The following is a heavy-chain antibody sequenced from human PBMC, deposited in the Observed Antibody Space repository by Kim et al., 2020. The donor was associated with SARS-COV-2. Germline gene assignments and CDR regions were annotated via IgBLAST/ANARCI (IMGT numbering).Heavy chain of an antibody. CDR3: ASPKVGETAMALYDC. J-gene: IGHJ4*02. Sequence: SETLSLTCTVSGVSISNRSYYWGWISQPPGKGLEWIGSIYYSGSTYYNPSLRSRVTISVDTSKNQFSLKLSSVTAADTAVYYCASPKVGETAMALYDCWGQGTLVTVSS. D-gene: IGHD5-18*01. CDR2: IYYSGST. V-gene: IGHV4-39*01. CDR1: GVSISNRSYY.